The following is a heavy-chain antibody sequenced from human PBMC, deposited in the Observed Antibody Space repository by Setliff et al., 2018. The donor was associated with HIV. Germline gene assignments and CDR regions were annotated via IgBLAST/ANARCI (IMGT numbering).Heavy chain of an antibody. J-gene: IGHJ4*02. Sequence: PGGSLRLSCAASGLTLSTYSMSWVRQAPGKGLQWVSAIDPTGTYTYYADAVKGRFTISRDNFRNTLSLQMNSLRPEDTAVYYCVRGGFWTGYFNYFDYWGQGSLVTVSS. D-gene: IGHD3-3*01. V-gene: IGHV3-23*05. CDR3: VRGGFWTGYFNYFDY. CDR1: GLTLSTYS. CDR2: IDPTGTYT.